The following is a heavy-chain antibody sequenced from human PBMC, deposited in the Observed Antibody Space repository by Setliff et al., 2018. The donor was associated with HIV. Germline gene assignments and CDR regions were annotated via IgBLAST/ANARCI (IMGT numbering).Heavy chain of an antibody. J-gene: IGHJ4*02. V-gene: IGHV3-66*02. CDR3: VKDRDWNYVFDY. CDR1: GFRVTDTY. CDR2: IYKAGKT. D-gene: IGHD1-7*01. Sequence: PGGSLRLSCEASGFRVTDTYMAWVRQAPGKGLEWVTLIYKAGKTYYADFVKGRFTIARDDTKNTLYLQMSSLRAEDTAVYYCVKDRDWNYVFDYWGQGTLVTRLL.